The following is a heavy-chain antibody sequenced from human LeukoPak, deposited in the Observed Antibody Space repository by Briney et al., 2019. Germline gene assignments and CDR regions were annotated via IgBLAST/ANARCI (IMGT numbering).Heavy chain of an antibody. CDR2: INHSGST. V-gene: IGHV4-34*01. CDR1: GGSFSGYY. CDR3: ARARRRPAASRNWFDP. D-gene: IGHD2-2*01. Sequence: SETLSLTSAVYGGSFSGYYWSWIRQPPGKGLEWIGEINHSGSTNYNPSLKSRVTISVDTSKNQFSLKLSSVTAADTAVYYCARARRRPAASRNWFDPWGQGTLVTVSS. J-gene: IGHJ5*02.